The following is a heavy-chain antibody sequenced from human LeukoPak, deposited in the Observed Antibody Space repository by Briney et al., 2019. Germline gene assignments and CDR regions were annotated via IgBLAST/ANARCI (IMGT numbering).Heavy chain of an antibody. D-gene: IGHD2-21*02. CDR3: AAREVTRTFQH. CDR2: INHSGST. J-gene: IGHJ1*01. CDR1: GGSISNSGYY. V-gene: IGHV4-39*07. Sequence: PSETLSLTCTVSGGSISNSGYYWSWIRQPPGKGLEWIGEINHSGSTNYNPSLKSRVTISVDTSKNQFSLKLSSVTAADTAVYYCAAREVTRTFQHWGQGTLVTVSS.